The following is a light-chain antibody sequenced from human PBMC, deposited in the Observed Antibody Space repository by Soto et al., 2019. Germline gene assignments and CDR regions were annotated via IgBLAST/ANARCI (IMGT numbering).Light chain of an antibody. CDR1: QSVSSSY. CDR2: GAS. V-gene: IGKV3-20*01. CDR3: QQYGSSPLCT. Sequence: EIVLTQSPGTLSLSPGERATLSCRASQSVSSSYLAWYQQKHGQAPRLLIYGASSRATGIPERFSGSGSGTDFTLPISRLEPEDFAVDYCQQYGSSPLCTFGPGTKVDIK. J-gene: IGKJ3*01.